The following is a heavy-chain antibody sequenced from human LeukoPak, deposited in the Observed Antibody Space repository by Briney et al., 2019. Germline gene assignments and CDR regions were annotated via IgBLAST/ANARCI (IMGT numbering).Heavy chain of an antibody. CDR1: GFTVSSNY. D-gene: IGHD6-6*01. Sequence: GGSLRLSCAASGFTVSSNYMSWVRQAPGKGLEWVSVIYSGGSTYYADSVKGRFTISRDNSKNTLYLQMNSLRAEGTAVYYCARGGRLYSSSSGTYWGQGTLVTVSS. CDR3: ARGGRLYSSSSGTY. CDR2: IYSGGST. V-gene: IGHV3-53*01. J-gene: IGHJ4*02.